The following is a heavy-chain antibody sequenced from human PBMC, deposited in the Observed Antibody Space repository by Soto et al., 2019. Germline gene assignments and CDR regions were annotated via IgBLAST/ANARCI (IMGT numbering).Heavy chain of an antibody. V-gene: IGHV3-7*01. D-gene: IGHD2-15*01. CDR2: IRQDGSQK. Sequence: GGSLRLSCAASGFTFSSYWMSWVRQAPGKGLEWVANIRQDGSQKDYVDSVKGRFTISRDNAKNSLFLQMDSLRTEDTAVYYCARFSRSQSGYCGQRNLVTVSS. J-gene: IGHJ4*02. CDR3: ARFSRSQSGY. CDR1: GFTFSSYW.